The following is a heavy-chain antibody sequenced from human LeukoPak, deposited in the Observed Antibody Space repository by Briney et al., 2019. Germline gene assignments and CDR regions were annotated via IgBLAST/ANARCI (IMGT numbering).Heavy chain of an antibody. V-gene: IGHV1-69*13. CDR3: ARADNVRGVHPYYFYGMGV. CDR1: GGTFSSYA. CDR2: IIPIFGTA. D-gene: IGHD3-10*02. Sequence: SVKVSCKASGGTFSSYAISWVRQAPGQGLEWTGGIIPIFGTANYAQKFQGRVTITADESTSTAYMELSSLRSEDTAVYYCARADNVRGVHPYYFYGMGVLGKGTTVTVSS. J-gene: IGHJ6*04.